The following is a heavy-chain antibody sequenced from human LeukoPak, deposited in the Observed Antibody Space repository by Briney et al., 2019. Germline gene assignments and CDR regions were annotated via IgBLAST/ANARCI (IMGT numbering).Heavy chain of an antibody. V-gene: IGHV3-30*02. Sequence: GGSLRLSCAASGFTFSSYGMHWVRQAPGKGLEWVAFIRYDGSNKYYADSVKGRFTISRDNSKNTLYLQMNSLRAEDTAVYYCAGDGDGYCSSTSCLDAFDIWGQGTMVTVSS. CDR3: AGDGDGYCSSTSCLDAFDI. CDR2: IRYDGSNK. J-gene: IGHJ3*02. D-gene: IGHD2-2*03. CDR1: GFTFSSYG.